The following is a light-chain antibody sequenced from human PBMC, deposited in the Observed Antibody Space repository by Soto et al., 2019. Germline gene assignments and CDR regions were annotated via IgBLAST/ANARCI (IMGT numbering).Light chain of an antibody. J-gene: IGKJ4*01. CDR2: GAS. Sequence: EIVLTQSPGTLSLSPGERATLSCRASQSVSSTYLAWYQLKPGQAPRLLIYGASSRTTGIPHRFSGSGSGTDFTLTISRLEPEDFAVYYCQQYGSSPPLTFGGGTKVEI. CDR1: QSVSSTY. V-gene: IGKV3-20*01. CDR3: QQYGSSPPLT.